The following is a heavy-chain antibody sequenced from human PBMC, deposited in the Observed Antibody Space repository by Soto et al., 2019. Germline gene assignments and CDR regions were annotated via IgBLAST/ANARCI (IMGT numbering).Heavy chain of an antibody. CDR1: GFIFSEST. J-gene: IGHJ4*02. CDR3: VKQAHGLDGVAFDY. V-gene: IGHV3-64D*06. Sequence: GGSLRLSCSASGFIFSESTIYWVRQVPGKGLEAISAVSTSGRSTYYADSVKDRFTISRDNSKNTLFFQMGSLRPEDTAIYYCVKQAHGLDGVAFDYWGQGTQVTVSS. D-gene: IGHD2-15*01. CDR2: VSTSGRST.